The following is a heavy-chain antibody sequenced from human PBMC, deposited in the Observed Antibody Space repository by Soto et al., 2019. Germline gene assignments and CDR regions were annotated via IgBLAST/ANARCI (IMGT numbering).Heavy chain of an antibody. V-gene: IGHV3-23*01. D-gene: IGHD3-16*02. CDR1: GFTFSSYA. Sequence: GGSLRLSCEASGFTFSSYAMSWVRQAPGKGLEWVSAISGSGGSTYYADSVKGRFTISRDNSKNTLYLQMNSLRAEDTAVYYCVSMFGDYVWGSYRYTGQVDAFDIWGQGTMVTVSS. CDR3: VSMFGDYVWGSYRYTGQVDAFDI. CDR2: ISGSGGST. J-gene: IGHJ3*02.